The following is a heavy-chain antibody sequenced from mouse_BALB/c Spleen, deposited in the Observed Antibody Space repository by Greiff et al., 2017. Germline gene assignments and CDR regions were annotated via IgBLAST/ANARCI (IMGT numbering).Heavy chain of an antibody. V-gene: IGHV1-31*01. Sequence: VQLQQSGPELVKPGASVKISCKASGYSFTGYYMHWVKQSHVKSLEWIGRINPYNGATSYNQNFKDKASLTVDKSSSTAYMELHSLTSEDSAVYYCARLIYDGYYDWFAYWGQGTLVTVSA. CDR1: GYSFTGYY. J-gene: IGHJ3*01. CDR3: ARLIYDGYYDWFAY. D-gene: IGHD2-3*01. CDR2: INPYNGAT.